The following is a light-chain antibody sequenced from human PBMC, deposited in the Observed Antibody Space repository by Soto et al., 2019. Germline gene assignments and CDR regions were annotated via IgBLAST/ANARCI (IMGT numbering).Light chain of an antibody. Sequence: EIVLTQSPATLSLSPGERATLSCRASQSVSNYLGWYQQKPGQAPRLLIYDASHRPTGIPARFSGYGSGTDFTLTISSLEPEDFAVYYCQQRSTFGGGTKVEIK. J-gene: IGKJ4*01. V-gene: IGKV3-11*01. CDR3: QQRST. CDR1: QSVSNY. CDR2: DAS.